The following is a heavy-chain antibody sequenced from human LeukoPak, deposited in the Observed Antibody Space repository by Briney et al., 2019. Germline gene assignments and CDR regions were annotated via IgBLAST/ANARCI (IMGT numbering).Heavy chain of an antibody. D-gene: IGHD6-13*01. V-gene: IGHV4-34*01. CDR3: ARLYSSSWYWSWFDP. CDR2: INHSGST. Sequence: RASETLSLTCAVYGGSFSGYYWSWIRQPPGKGLEWIGEINHSGSTNYNPSLKSRVTISVDTSKNQFSLKLSSVTAADTAVYYCARLYSSSWYWSWFDPWGQGTLVTVSS. J-gene: IGHJ5*02. CDR1: GGSFSGYY.